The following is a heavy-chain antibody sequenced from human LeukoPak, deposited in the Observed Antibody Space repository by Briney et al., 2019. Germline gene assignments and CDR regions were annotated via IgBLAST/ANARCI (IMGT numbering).Heavy chain of an antibody. CDR2: INPSGGST. V-gene: IGHV1-46*01. CDR1: GYTFTSYY. Sequence: GASVKVSCKASGYTFTSYYMHWVRQAPGQGLEWMGIINPSGGSTSYAQKFQGRVTMTRDTSTSTVYMEVSSLRSEDTAVYYCARAGYRPVYYYYGMDVWGQGTTVTVSS. J-gene: IGHJ6*02. CDR3: ARAGYRPVYYYYGMDV. D-gene: IGHD1-1*01.